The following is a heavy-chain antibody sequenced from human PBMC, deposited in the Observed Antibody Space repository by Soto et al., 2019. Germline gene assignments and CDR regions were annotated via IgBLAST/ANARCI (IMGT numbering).Heavy chain of an antibody. CDR2: ISGSGGST. D-gene: IGHD3-10*01. CDR3: AKGRGLLWFGEEFEY. Sequence: EVQLLESGGGLVQPGGSLRLSCAASGFTFSSYAMSWVRQAPGKGLEWVSAISGSGGSTYYADSVKGRFTISRDNSKSTLYLQMNSLRAEDTAVDDFAKGRGLLWFGEEFEYWGQGTLVTVSS. V-gene: IGHV3-23*01. CDR1: GFTFSSYA. J-gene: IGHJ4*02.